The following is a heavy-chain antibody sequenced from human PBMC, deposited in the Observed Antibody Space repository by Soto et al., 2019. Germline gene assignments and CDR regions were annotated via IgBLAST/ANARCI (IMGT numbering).Heavy chain of an antibody. D-gene: IGHD4-17*01. CDR3: ARVDGLSGDPNCFDH. V-gene: IGHV4-59*01. J-gene: IGHJ5*02. CDR1: GGSISSYY. CDR2: IYYSGST. Sequence: PSETLSLTCTVSGGSISSYYWSWIRQPPGKGLEWIGYIYYSGSTNYNPSLKSRVTISVDTSKNQFSLKLSSVTAADTAVYYCARVDGLSGDPNCFDHWRQGTLVTVSS.